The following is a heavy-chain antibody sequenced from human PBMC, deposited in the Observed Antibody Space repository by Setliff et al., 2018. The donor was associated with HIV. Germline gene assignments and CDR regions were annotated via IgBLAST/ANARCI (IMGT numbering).Heavy chain of an antibody. D-gene: IGHD1-26*01. V-gene: IGHV3-15*01. J-gene: IGHJ4*02. CDR3: ATDCAVVGGTGSLDS. CDR1: GFTFSNAW. CDR2: IKSKSDDGTT. Sequence: GGSLRLSCAASGFTFSNAWMSWVRQAPGKGLEWVGRIKSKSDDGTTDYAAPVKGRFTISRDDSKNTLYLQMKSLKTEDTAVYYCATDCAVVGGTGSLDSWGQGTLVTVSS.